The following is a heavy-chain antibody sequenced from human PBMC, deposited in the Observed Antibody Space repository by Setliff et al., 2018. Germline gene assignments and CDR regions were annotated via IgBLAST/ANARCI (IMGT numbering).Heavy chain of an antibody. CDR2: MNPNSGNT. J-gene: IGHJ4*02. CDR1: GYTFTSYY. CDR3: ARAQSWSGGPYYFDN. D-gene: IGHD3-3*01. Sequence: ASVKVSCKASGYTFTSYYINWVRQATGQGLEWMGWMNPNSGNTGYAQKFQGRVTMTRNTSISTAYMDLSSLRFEDTAVYYCARAQSWSGGPYYFDNWGQGTLVPVSS. V-gene: IGHV1-8*02.